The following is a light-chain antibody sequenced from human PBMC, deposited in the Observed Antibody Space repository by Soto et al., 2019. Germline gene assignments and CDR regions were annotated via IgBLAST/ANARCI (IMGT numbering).Light chain of an antibody. CDR1: QSIRTW. CDR2: DAS. Sequence: DIQMSQSPSTLSASVGDRVTITCRASQSIRTWLAWFQQKPGEAPKLLISDASSLESGVPSRFSGRGSRTEFTLTISSLQPDDFATYYCQQYNSDLWTFGQGTKIEI. V-gene: IGKV1-5*01. J-gene: IGKJ1*01. CDR3: QQYNSDLWT.